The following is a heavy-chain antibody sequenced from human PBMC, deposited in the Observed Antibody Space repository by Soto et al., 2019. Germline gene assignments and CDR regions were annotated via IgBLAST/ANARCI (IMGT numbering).Heavy chain of an antibody. D-gene: IGHD6-19*01. CDR1: GYKFADYN. Sequence: QVQLVQSGAEVKGPGASVKVSCTTSGYKFADYNMNWVRQATGRGLEWLGYMNSFSGGSDFAPKFQDRLTLTNNTSISTAYLELTNLRDDDTAVYYCARGSAFQRTGNSDFWGQGTPVTVSS. CDR2: MNSFSGGS. J-gene: IGHJ4*02. V-gene: IGHV1-8*02. CDR3: ARGSAFQRTGNSDF.